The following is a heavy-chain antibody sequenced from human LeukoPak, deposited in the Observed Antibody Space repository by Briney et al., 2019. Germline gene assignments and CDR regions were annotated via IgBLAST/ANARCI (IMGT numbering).Heavy chain of an antibody. Sequence: ASVKVSCKASGYTFTGYYMHWVRQAPGQGLEWMGWINPNSGGTNYAQKLQGRVTMTTDTSTSTAYMELRSLRSDDTAVYYCARGLLYSEANFDYWGQGTLVTVSS. D-gene: IGHD2-21*01. CDR3: ARGLLYSEANFDY. V-gene: IGHV1-2*02. J-gene: IGHJ4*02. CDR1: GYTFTGYY. CDR2: INPNSGGT.